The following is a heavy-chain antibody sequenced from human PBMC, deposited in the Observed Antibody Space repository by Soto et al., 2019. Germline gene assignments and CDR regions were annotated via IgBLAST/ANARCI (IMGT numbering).Heavy chain of an antibody. CDR2: ISPKNGNT. D-gene: IGHD3-3*01. CDR1: GYSFSTYD. CDR3: ATSYDSRFDP. V-gene: IGHV1-18*04. J-gene: IGHJ5*02. Sequence: ASVKVSCKASGYSFSTYDISWLRQAPGQGPEWMGRISPKNGNTNYAQNFQDRVTMTADTSSSTAYMELRGLRSDDTAKYYCATSYDSRFDPWGQATLVTVSS.